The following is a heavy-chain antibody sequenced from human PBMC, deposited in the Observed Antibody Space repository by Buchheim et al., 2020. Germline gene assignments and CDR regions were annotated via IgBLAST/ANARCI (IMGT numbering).Heavy chain of an antibody. CDR2: ISSSSSYI. J-gene: IGHJ6*02. D-gene: IGHD3-22*01. V-gene: IGHV3-21*01. CDR1: GFSFTNFA. Sequence: EVQLLESGGDLVQPGGSLRLSCAASGFSFTNFAMTWVRQAPGKGLEWVSSISSSSSYIYYADSVKGRFTISRDNAKNSLYLQMNSLRAEDTAVYYCARDRLYYYDSSGYLPYYSYGMDVWGQGTT. CDR3: ARDRLYYYDSSGYLPYYSYGMDV.